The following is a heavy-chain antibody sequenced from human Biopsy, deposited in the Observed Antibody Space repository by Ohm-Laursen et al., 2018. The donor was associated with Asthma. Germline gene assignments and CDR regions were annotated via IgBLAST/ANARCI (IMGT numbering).Heavy chain of an antibody. CDR1: GFTFRHYA. CDR3: ASESYLRGFGHTLDL. Sequence: SLRLSCAASGFTFRHYALHWVRQAPGKGLEWVAFILSDGGEPSYADSVKGRFSISRDNSKSTVYLQMNSLRAGDTAVYYCASESYLRGFGHTLDLWGQGTLVTVSS. CDR2: ILSDGGEP. V-gene: IGHV3-33*01. D-gene: IGHD5-12*01. J-gene: IGHJ5*02.